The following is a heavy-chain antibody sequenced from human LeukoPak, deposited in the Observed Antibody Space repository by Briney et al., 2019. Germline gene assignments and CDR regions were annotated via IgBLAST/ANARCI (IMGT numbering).Heavy chain of an antibody. J-gene: IGHJ5*02. Sequence: GVSLRLSCAASGFIFSSYWMHWVRQVPWKGLVWVSRINSDGSNTNYADSVKGRFTISRDNAKNTLYLQMNSLRAEDTAVYYCARGGYWFDPWGQGTLVTVSS. V-gene: IGHV3-74*01. CDR3: ARGGYWFDP. CDR2: INSDGSNT. CDR1: GFIFSSYW.